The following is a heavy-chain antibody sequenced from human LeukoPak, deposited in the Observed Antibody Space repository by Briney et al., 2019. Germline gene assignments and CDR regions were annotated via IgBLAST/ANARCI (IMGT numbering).Heavy chain of an antibody. Sequence: PGGSLRLSCVGSGFTFNNYAMHWVRQTPGKGLEWVSSISSSSSYIYYADSVKGRFTISRDNAKNSLYLQMNSLRAEDTAVYYCARDRSPAYYDSSGYAFDIWGQGTMVTVSS. J-gene: IGHJ3*02. V-gene: IGHV3-21*01. D-gene: IGHD3-22*01. CDR3: ARDRSPAYYDSSGYAFDI. CDR1: GFTFNNYA. CDR2: ISSSSSYI.